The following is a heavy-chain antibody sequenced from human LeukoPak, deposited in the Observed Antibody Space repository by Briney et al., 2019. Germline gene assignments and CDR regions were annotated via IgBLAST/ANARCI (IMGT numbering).Heavy chain of an antibody. CDR3: ARDSSGYDFWSGYYTWPKGDAFDI. D-gene: IGHD3-3*01. CDR2: ISGSGGST. V-gene: IGHV3-23*01. J-gene: IGHJ3*02. CDR1: GFTFSSYA. Sequence: GGSLRLSCAASGFTFSSYAMSWVRQAPGKGLEWVSAISGSGGSTYYADSVKGRFTISRDNSKNTLYLQMNSLRAEDTAVYYCARDSSGYDFWSGYYTWPKGDAFDIWGQGTMVTVSS.